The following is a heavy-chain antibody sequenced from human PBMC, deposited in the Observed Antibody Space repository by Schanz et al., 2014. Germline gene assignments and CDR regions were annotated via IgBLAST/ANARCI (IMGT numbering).Heavy chain of an antibody. V-gene: IGHV4-4*07. Sequence: QVQLQESGPGLVKPSETLSLTCAVSGASVSSFYWSWIRQPAGKGLEWIGHVYATGRTKYNPSLKSRVTMSVDASQKQISLKLTSVTAADTAVYFCARGWQLASYDHWGQGALVTVSS. J-gene: IGHJ4*02. D-gene: IGHD6-6*01. CDR2: VYATGRT. CDR3: ARGWQLASYDH. CDR1: GASVSSFY.